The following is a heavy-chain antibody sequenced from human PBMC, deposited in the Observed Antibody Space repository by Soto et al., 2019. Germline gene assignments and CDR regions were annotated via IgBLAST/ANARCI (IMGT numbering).Heavy chain of an antibody. V-gene: IGHV1-18*01. CDR3: ARVVRNSGYGDFDY. D-gene: IGHD5-12*01. Sequence: QVQLVQSGAEVKKPGASVKVSCKASGYTFTSYGISWVRQAPGQGLEWMGWISAYNGNTNYAQQLQGRVTMTTDNSTSTASMELRSLRSDDTAVYYFARVVRNSGYGDFDYWGQGTLVAVSA. J-gene: IGHJ4*02. CDR2: ISAYNGNT. CDR1: GYTFTSYG.